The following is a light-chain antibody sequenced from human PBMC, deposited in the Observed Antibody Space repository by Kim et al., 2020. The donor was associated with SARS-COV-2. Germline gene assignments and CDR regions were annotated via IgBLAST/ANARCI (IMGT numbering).Light chain of an antibody. V-gene: IGKV3-20*01. Sequence: PGERATLSCRASQSVNSNYLAWYQQKLGQAPRLLIYGASSRAIGIPDRFSGSGSGTDFTLTISRLEPEDFAVYYCQQYGNSQYTFGQGTKLE. CDR2: GAS. J-gene: IGKJ2*01. CDR1: QSVNSNY. CDR3: QQYGNSQYT.